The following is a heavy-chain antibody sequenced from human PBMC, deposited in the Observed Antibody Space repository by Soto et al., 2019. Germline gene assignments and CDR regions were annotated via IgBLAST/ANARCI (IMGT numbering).Heavy chain of an antibody. J-gene: IGHJ6*01. V-gene: IGHV1-69*01. CDR3: ARVRQITNSGMPV. D-gene: IGHD2-21*01. Sequence: QVQLVQSGAEVKKPGSSVKVSCEASGGTFSSYPINWVRQAPGQGLEWMGGIIPFFGSSNYAQKFQGRVTITAPHSARTASMALSRAPPAPRAAYYSARVRQITNSGMPVWGHWTTVTVAS. CDR1: GGTFSSYP. CDR2: IIPFFGSS.